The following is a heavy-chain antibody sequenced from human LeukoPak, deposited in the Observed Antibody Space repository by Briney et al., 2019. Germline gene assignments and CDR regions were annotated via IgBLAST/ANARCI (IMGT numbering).Heavy chain of an antibody. CDR3: ARGQLVRGVIRGWFDP. D-gene: IGHD3-10*01. CDR1: GGPFSGYY. Sequence: SETLSLTCAVYGGPFSGYYWSWIRQPPGKGLEWTGEINHSGSTNYNPSLKSRVTISVDKSKNQFSLKLSSVTAADTAVYYCARGQLVRGVIRGWFDPWGQGTLVTVSS. J-gene: IGHJ5*02. V-gene: IGHV4-34*01. CDR2: INHSGST.